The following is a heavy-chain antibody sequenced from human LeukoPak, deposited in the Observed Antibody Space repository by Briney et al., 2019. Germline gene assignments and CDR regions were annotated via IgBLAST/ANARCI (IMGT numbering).Heavy chain of an antibody. J-gene: IGHJ4*02. Sequence: PSETLSLTCTVSGGSIGSYYWSWIRQPPGKGLEWIGYIYYSGSTNYNPSLKSRVTISVDTSKNQFSLKLSSVTAADTAVYYCARHPSSGWSYFDYWGQGTLVTVSS. CDR3: ARHPSSGWSYFDY. V-gene: IGHV4-59*08. D-gene: IGHD6-19*01. CDR1: GGSIGSYY. CDR2: IYYSGST.